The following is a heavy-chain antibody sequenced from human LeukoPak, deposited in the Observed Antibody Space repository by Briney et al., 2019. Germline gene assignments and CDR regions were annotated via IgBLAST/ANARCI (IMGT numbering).Heavy chain of an antibody. V-gene: IGHV1-18*01. CDR3: ARDHHSSGWLNRKAPFDY. Sequence: ASVKVSCKAAGYTFTSYGISGVRQAPGQGLLWTGWISAYNGNTNYAQKLQGGVTMTTDTSTSTAYMELRSLRSDDTAVYYCARDHHSSGWLNRKAPFDYWGQGTLVTVSS. J-gene: IGHJ4*02. CDR1: GYTFTSYG. D-gene: IGHD6-19*01. CDR2: ISAYNGNT.